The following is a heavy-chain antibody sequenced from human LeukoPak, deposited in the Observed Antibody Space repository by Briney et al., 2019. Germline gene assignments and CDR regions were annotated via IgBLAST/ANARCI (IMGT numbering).Heavy chain of an antibody. CDR1: GGTFSSYA. CDR2: IIPIFGTA. D-gene: IGHD3-10*01. CDR3: ARSGAKYYYGSGSYYCI. V-gene: IGHV1-69*05. Sequence: SSVKVSCKASGGTFSSYAISWVRQAPGQGLEWMGRIIPIFGTANYAQKFQGRVTITTDESTSTAYMELSSLRSEDTAVYYRARSGAKYYYGSGSYYCIWGQGTMVTVSS. J-gene: IGHJ3*02.